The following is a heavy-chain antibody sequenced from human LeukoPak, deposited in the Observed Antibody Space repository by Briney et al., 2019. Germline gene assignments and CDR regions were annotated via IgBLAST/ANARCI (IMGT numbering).Heavy chain of an antibody. D-gene: IGHD6-25*01. CDR2: IYYSGST. J-gene: IGHJ4*02. CDR1: GGSISNFY. V-gene: IGHV4-59*01. CDR3: ARMFSSGLFFDY. Sequence: SETLSLTCTVSGGSISNFYWSCIRQPPGKGLEWIGDIYYSGSTNYNPSLRSRVTISIDTSKNRFSLKLTSVTAADTAVYYCARMFSSGLFFDYWGQGTLVTVSS.